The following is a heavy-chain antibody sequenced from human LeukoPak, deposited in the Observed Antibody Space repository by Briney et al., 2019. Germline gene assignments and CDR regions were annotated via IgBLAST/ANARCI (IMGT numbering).Heavy chain of an antibody. CDR1: GFTFGKYW. V-gene: IGHV3-7*03. CDR3: ARDQYDTWSRRGNFDS. D-gene: IGHD3-3*01. CDR2: IKLDGSEK. J-gene: IGHJ4*02. Sequence: GGSLRLSCVASGFTFGKYWMSWVRQAPGKGLERVANIKLDGSEKNYVDSVKGRFTISRDNTKNSLCLQMNSLRAEDTAVFYCARDQYDTWSRRGNFDSWGQGTLVIVSS.